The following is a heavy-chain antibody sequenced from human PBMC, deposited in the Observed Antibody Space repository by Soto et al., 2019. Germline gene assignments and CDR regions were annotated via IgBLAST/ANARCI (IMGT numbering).Heavy chain of an antibody. CDR2: INPNSGGT. V-gene: IGHV1-2*04. D-gene: IGHD6-6*01. J-gene: IGHJ4*02. CDR3: ARERGIAARHDYFDY. Sequence: ASVKVSCKASGYTFTGYYMHWVRQAPGQGLEWMGWINPNSGGTNYAQKFQGWVTMTRDTSISTAYMELSRLRSDDTAVYYCARERGIAARHDYFDYWGQGTLVTVSS. CDR1: GYTFTGYY.